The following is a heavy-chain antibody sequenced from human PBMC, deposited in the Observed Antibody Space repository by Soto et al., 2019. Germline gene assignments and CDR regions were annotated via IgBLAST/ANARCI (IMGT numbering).Heavy chain of an antibody. V-gene: IGHV3-21*01. CDR2: ISSSSSYI. CDR1: GFSFRKYG. D-gene: IGHD5-18*01. Sequence: PGGSLRLSCAASGFSFRKYGLHWVRQAPGKGLEWVSSISSSSSYIYYADSVKGRFTISRDNAKNSLYLQMNSLRAEDTAVYYCASGVAMADFDYWGQGTLVTVSS. J-gene: IGHJ4*02. CDR3: ASGVAMADFDY.